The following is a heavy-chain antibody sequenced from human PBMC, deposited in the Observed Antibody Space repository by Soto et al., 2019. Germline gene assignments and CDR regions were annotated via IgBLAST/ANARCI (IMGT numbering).Heavy chain of an antibody. V-gene: IGHV4-39*01. CDR2: VYYSGIT. CDR1: GGSFSITNYY. D-gene: IGHD2-21*01. Sequence: QLQVQESGPGLLKPSETLSLTCPVSGGSFSITNYYWGWIRQPPGKGLEWIGSVYYSGITYYNPSLKGRVTISVDTSKKQFSLDLSSVTAADTAVYSCGSQAPGIANYFDYWGQGALVTVSS. J-gene: IGHJ4*02. CDR3: GSQAPGIANYFDY.